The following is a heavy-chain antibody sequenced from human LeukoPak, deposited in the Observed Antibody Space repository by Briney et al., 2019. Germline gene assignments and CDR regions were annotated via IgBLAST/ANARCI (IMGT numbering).Heavy chain of an antibody. CDR3: ARDLVGGWDDSSGYYYGYFDY. V-gene: IGHV3-30-3*01. Sequence: PGGSLRLSCVASGFTFSRYWMHWVRQAPGKGLEWVAVISYDGTNKYYADSVKGRFTISRDNSKNTLYLQMNSLRAEDTAVYYCARDLVGGWDDSSGYYYGYFDYWGQGTLVTVSS. J-gene: IGHJ4*02. CDR2: ISYDGTNK. D-gene: IGHD3-22*01. CDR1: GFTFSRYW.